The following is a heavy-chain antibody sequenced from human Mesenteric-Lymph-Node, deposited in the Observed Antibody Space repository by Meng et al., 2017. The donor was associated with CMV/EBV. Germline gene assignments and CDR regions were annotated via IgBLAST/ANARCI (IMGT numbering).Heavy chain of an antibody. D-gene: IGHD3-9*01. V-gene: IGHV4-34*01. Sequence: QVPVHQGVAGLLNRSGTLSVTWAVYGGSVSGYYWNWIRQSPEKGLEWIGEINHSGSTTYNPSFTSRIIISVDTSTNQISLNMSSVTAADTAVYYCARGSSYDILTGYFDYWGQGALVTVSS. CDR3: ARGSSYDILTGYFDY. CDR2: INHSGST. CDR1: GGSVSGYY. J-gene: IGHJ4*02.